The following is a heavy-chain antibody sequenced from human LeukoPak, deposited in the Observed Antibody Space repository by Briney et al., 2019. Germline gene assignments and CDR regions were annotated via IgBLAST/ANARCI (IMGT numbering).Heavy chain of an antibody. D-gene: IGHD2-15*01. CDR1: GFSFKFYY. CDR3: ARVAVAATSDFDY. Sequence: ETLRLSCAASGFSFKFYYMSWVRQPPGKGLEWIGEIYHSGSTNYNPSLKSRVTISVDKSKNQFSLKLSSVTAADTAVYYCARVAVAATSDFDYWGQGTLVTVSS. CDR2: IYHSGST. V-gene: IGHV4-4*02. J-gene: IGHJ4*02.